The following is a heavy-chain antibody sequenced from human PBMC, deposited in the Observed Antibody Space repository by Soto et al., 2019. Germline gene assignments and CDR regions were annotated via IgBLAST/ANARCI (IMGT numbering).Heavy chain of an antibody. CDR1: GYNFNSYT. CDR3: ARVVGALGHWFDP. D-gene: IGHD1-26*01. V-gene: IGHV1-18*01. Sequence: QVQLVQSGAEVKKPGASVKVSCKASGYNFNSYTISWVRQAPGQGLEWMGRISAYNGNTNYAQKLHGRVTMTTDTSTRTASMELSSLRSDDTAVYHCARVVGALGHWFDPWGQGTLVTVSS. CDR2: ISAYNGNT. J-gene: IGHJ5*02.